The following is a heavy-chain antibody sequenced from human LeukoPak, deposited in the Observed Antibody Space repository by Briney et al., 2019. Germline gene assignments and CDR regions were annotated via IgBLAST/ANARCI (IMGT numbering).Heavy chain of an antibody. Sequence: SQTLSLTCTVSVGSISSGCYYWSWIRQHPGKGLEWIGYIYNSGNTNYNPSFKSRVTISEDTPKNQFSLKLSSVTAADTDVYYCVRDRELNYWGQGTLVTVSS. J-gene: IGHJ4*02. V-gene: IGHV4-61*01. CDR1: VGSISSGCYY. CDR2: IYNSGNT. D-gene: IGHD3-10*01. CDR3: VRDRELNY.